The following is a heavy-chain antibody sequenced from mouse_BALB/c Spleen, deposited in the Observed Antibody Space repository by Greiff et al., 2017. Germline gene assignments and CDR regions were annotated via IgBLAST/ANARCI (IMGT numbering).Heavy chain of an antibody. V-gene: IGHV1-69*01. CDR1: GYTFTDYW. Sequence: VQLQQPGAELVMPGASVKMSCKASGYTFTDYWMHWVKQRPGQGLEWIGAIDTSDSYTSYNQKFKGKATLTVDESSSTAYMQLSSLTSEDSAVYYCARRYYYGSSNWYFDVWGAGTTVTVSS. D-gene: IGHD1-1*01. CDR3: ARRYYYGSSNWYFDV. CDR2: IDTSDSYT. J-gene: IGHJ1*01.